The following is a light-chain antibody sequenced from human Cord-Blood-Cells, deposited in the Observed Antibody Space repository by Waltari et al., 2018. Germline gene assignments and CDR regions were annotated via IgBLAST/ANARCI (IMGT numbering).Light chain of an antibody. CDR1: QSLLHSNGYNY. J-gene: IGKJ5*01. V-gene: IGKV2-28*01. Sequence: DIVMTQSPLSLPVTPGEPASISCRSSQSLLHSNGYNYLDWYLQKPGQSPQLLSYLGSNRSSGVPDRCSGSGSGTDFTRKIRRVQADDVGVYYCMQALDRITFGQGTRLEMK. CDR2: LGS. CDR3: MQALDRIT.